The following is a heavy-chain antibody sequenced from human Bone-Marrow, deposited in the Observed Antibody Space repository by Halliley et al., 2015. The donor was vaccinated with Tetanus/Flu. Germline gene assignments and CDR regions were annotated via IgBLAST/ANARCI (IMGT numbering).Heavy chain of an antibody. CDR3: AKDNYFYDSSGYYYILIFHAIDY. J-gene: IGHJ4*02. CDR1: GFTFSSYA. V-gene: IGHV3-23*01. D-gene: IGHD3-22*01. Sequence: AASGFTFSSYAMSWVRQAPGKGLEWVAVISGSGGSTYYADSVKGRFTISRDNSKNTLYLQMNSLRAEDTAVYYCAKDNYFYDSSGYYYILIFHAIDYWGQGTQVTVSS. CDR2: ISGSGGST.